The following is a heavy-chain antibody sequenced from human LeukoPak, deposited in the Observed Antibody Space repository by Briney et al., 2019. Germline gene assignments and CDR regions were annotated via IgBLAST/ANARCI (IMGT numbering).Heavy chain of an antibody. J-gene: IGHJ4*02. CDR2: ISSSSSTI. Sequence: GGSLRLSCAASGFTFSSYSMNWVRQAPGKGLEWVSSISSSSSTIYYADSVKGRFTISRDNAKNSLYLQMNSLRAEDTAVYYCASEMGMIVVGSAEGVDYWGQGTLVTVSS. D-gene: IGHD3-22*01. CDR3: ASEMGMIVVGSAEGVDY. CDR1: GFTFSSYS. V-gene: IGHV3-48*04.